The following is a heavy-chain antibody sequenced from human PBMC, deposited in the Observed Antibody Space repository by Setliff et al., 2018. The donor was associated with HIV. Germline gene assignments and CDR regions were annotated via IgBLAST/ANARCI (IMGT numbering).Heavy chain of an antibody. CDR2: ISANNGNT. J-gene: IGHJ6*02. D-gene: IGHD2-2*01. CDR3: ARDGEYQVLHYYYSGMDV. Sequence: ASVKVSCKASGYTFTRYGISWVRQAPGQGLEWMGWISANNGNTKYAQRLQGRVTMTTNTSTSTAYMDLRSPRSDDTAVYFCARDGEYQVLHYYYSGMDVWGQGTTVTVSS. CDR1: GYTFTRYG. V-gene: IGHV1-18*01.